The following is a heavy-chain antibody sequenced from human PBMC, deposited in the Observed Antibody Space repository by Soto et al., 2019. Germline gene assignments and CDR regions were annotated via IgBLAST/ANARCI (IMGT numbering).Heavy chain of an antibody. CDR1: GGSFSGYY. D-gene: IGHD2-2*01. V-gene: IGHV4-34*01. J-gene: IGHJ1*01. CDR3: ARARYCSSTSCYPNPKQRLWYFQH. Sequence: SETLSLTCAVYGGSFSGYYWSWIRQPPGKGLEWIGEINHSGSTNYNPSLKSRVTISVDTSKNQFSLKLSSVTAADTAVYYCARARYCSSTSCYPNPKQRLWYFQHWGQGTLVTVSS. CDR2: INHSGST.